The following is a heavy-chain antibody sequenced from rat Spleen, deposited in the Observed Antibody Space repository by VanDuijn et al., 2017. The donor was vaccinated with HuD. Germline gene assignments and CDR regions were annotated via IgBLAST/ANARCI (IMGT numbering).Heavy chain of an antibody. CDR1: GFSLTSYH. CDR2: IWSGGNT. Sequence: QVQLKESGPGLMQPSQTLSLTCIVSGFSLTSYHVHWVRQSPGKGLEWMAVIWSGGNTDYNSLFKSRLSISRDTTKSHIYLKINSLKTEDTRIYHSTRNYAYYIHRSYPVGFDSPGQTLMVTVSS. J-gene: IGHJ2*01. CDR3: TRNYAYYIHRSYPVGFDS. V-gene: IGHV2S13*01. D-gene: IGHD1-12*01.